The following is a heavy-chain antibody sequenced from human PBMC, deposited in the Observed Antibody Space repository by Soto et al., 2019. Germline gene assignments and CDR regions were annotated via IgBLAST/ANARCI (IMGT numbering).Heavy chain of an antibody. CDR3: ARGRRYSHGLFDY. CDR2: IYYSASN. Sequence: QVQLQESGPGLVKPSQTLSLTCTVSGGSISSDTYYWNWIRQPPGRSLEWIGYIYYSASNSYNPSLMSRVAISLDTSKNHFSLQLSSATAADTAVYYCARGRRYSHGLFDYWGQGALVTVSS. J-gene: IGHJ4*02. D-gene: IGHD5-18*01. V-gene: IGHV4-31*03. CDR1: GGSISSDTYY.